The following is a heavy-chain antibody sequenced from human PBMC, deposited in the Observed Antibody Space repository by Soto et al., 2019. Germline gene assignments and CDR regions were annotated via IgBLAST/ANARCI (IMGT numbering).Heavy chain of an antibody. CDR1: GYTFSTYG. J-gene: IGHJ6*02. Sequence: ASVKVSCKASGYTFSTYGISWVRQAPGQGLEWMGWINGYNGNTNYAPKLQGRITMTTDTSTTTAYMELRSLRSDDTAVYYCARMGDVPYYYYGMDVWGQGTAVTVSS. CDR3: ARMGDVPYYYYGMDV. CDR2: INGYNGNT. D-gene: IGHD3-16*01. V-gene: IGHV1-18*01.